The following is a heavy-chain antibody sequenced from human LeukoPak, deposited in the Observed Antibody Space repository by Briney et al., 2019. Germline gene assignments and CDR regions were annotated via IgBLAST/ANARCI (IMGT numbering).Heavy chain of an antibody. CDR1: GGSISSGDYY. D-gene: IGHD1-14*01. Sequence: SETLSLTCTVSGGSISSGDYYWSWIRQPPGKGLECVGVICDTGNTYYNPSLKSRVTISVDTSKNQFSLRVTSVTAADTALYYCARHKSGIDWFDPWGQGTLVTVSS. CDR3: ARHKSGIDWFDP. CDR2: ICDTGNT. V-gene: IGHV4-39*01. J-gene: IGHJ5*02.